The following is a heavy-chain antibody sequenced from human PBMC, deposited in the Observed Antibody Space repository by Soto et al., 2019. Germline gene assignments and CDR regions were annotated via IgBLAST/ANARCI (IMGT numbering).Heavy chain of an antibody. D-gene: IGHD3-10*01. CDR1: GFTFSSYG. CDR3: ARDEGLGVNYYYYGMDV. CDR2: IWYDGSNK. J-gene: IGHJ6*02. V-gene: IGHV3-33*01. Sequence: QVQLVESGGGVVQPGRSLRLSCAASGFTFSSYGMHWVRQAPGKGLEWVAVIWYDGSNKYYADSVKGRFTISRDNSKNTLNLQMNSRRAEDTAVYYCARDEGLGVNYYYYGMDVWGQGTTVTVSS.